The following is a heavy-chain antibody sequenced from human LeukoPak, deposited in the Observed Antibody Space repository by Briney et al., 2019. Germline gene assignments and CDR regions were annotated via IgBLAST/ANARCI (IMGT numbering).Heavy chain of an antibody. CDR3: ARDWGKGDY. V-gene: IGHV3-33*08. J-gene: IGHJ4*02. Sequence: GGSLRLSCAASGFTFSSYGMHWVRQAPGKGLEWVSLIWYDGSNKYYADSVKGRFSISRDNSKNTLYLQMNSLRAEDTAVYYCARDWGKGDYWGQGTLVTVSS. CDR2: IWYDGSNK. CDR1: GFTFSSYG. D-gene: IGHD3-16*01.